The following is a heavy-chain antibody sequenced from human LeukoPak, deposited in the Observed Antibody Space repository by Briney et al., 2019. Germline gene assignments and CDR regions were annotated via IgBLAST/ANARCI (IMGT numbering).Heavy chain of an antibody. J-gene: IGHJ6*02. V-gene: IGHV4-30-2*01. Sequence: PSETLSLTCTVSGGSISSGGYYWSWIRQPPGKGLEWIGYIYHSGSTYYNPSLKSRVTISVDRSKNQFSLKLSSVTAADTAVYYGAREGGSQGYWYYGMDVWGQGTTVTVSS. D-gene: IGHD3-16*01. CDR3: AREGGSQGYWYYGMDV. CDR1: GGSISSGGYY. CDR2: IYHSGST.